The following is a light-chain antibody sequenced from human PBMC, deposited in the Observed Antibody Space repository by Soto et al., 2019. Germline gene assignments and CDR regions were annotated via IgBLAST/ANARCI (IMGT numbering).Light chain of an antibody. V-gene: IGKV3-20*01. CDR2: GAS. J-gene: IGKJ3*01. CDR3: QQYGSSPFT. CDR1: QSVSSNY. Sequence: EIVLTQSPGTLSLSPGERATLSCRASQSVSSNYLAWYQQKPGLAPRLLIYGASSRVTGIPDRFSGSGSGTDFTLTISSLEHEDFAVYYCQQYGSSPFTFGPGTKVDAK.